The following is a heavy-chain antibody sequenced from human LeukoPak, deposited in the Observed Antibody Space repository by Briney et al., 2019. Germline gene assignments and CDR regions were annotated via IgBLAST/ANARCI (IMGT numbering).Heavy chain of an antibody. CDR1: GYTLTELS. CDR2: FDPEDGET. V-gene: IGHV1-24*01. D-gene: IGHD1-1*01. CDR3: ATDRGTTGTTTWFDY. J-gene: IGHJ4*02. Sequence: ASVKVSCTVSGYTLTELSMHWVRQAPGKGLEWMGGFDPEDGETIYAQKFQGRVTMTEDTSTDTAYMELSSLRSEDTAVYYCATDRGTTGTTTWFDYWGQGTLVTVSS.